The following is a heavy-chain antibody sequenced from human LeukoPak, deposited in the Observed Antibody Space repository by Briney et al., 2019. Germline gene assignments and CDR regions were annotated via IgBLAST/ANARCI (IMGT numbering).Heavy chain of an antibody. CDR2: IYYSGST. D-gene: IGHD3-22*01. V-gene: IGHV4-39*01. J-gene: IGHJ1*01. CDR3: ARQFYESRSPHAKYFQQ. CDR1: GGSISSNIYY. Sequence: SETLSLTCTVSGGSISSNIYYWGWIRQPPGKGLEWIGDIYYSGSTYYSPSLKSRVTISLDTSKNQFSLKLNSVTAADTAVYYCARQFYESRSPHAKYFQQWGQGTLVTVSS.